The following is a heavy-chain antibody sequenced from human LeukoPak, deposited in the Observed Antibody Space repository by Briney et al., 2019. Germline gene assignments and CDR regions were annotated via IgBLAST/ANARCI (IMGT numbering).Heavy chain of an antibody. CDR2: IYYSGST. J-gene: IGHJ6*03. V-gene: IGHV4-39*07. Sequence: PSETLSLTCTVSGGSVSSSSYYWGWIRQPPGKGLEWIGSIYYSGSTYYNPSLKSRVTISVDTSKIQFSLKLSSVTAADTAVYYCARTRGYSYGLDYYYYMDVWGKGTTVTISS. CDR3: ARTRGYSYGLDYYYYMDV. D-gene: IGHD5-18*01. CDR1: GGSVSSSSYY.